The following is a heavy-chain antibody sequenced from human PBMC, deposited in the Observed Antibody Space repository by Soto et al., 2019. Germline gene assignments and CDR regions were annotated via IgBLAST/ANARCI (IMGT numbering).Heavy chain of an antibody. CDR2: ISGSGGST. D-gene: IGHD3-10*01. J-gene: IGHJ4*02. CDR1: GFTFSSYA. CDR3: AKSLAYYGSGSYPFDY. V-gene: IGHV3-23*01. Sequence: PGGSLRLSCAASGFTFSSYAMSWGRQAPGKGLEWVSAISGSGGSTYYADSVKGRFTISRDNSKNTLYLQMNSLRAEDTAVYYCAKSLAYYGSGSYPFDYWGQGTLVTVSS.